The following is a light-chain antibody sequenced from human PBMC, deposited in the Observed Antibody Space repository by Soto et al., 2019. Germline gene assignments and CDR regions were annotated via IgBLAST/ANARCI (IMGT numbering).Light chain of an antibody. J-gene: IGKJ1*01. CDR3: LPDYTYPWT. V-gene: IGKV1-6*01. CDR2: AAS. Sequence: AIQMTQSPSSLSASVGDRVTITCRASQGISNDLGWYQQKPRKAPKLLIYAASSLHSGVPSRFSGSGYGTEFTLTISRLQPEDFATYYCLPDYTYPWTCRQGTKVEIK. CDR1: QGISND.